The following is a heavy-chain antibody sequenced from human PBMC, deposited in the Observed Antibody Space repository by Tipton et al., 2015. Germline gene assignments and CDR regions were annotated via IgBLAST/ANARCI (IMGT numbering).Heavy chain of an antibody. CDR1: GYSFTTYW. J-gene: IGHJ4*02. CDR2: IYPGDSDT. CDR3: ARGRYCSGGRCYFDY. D-gene: IGHD2-15*01. Sequence: QLVQSGAEVKKPGESLKISCQGSGYSFTTYWIGWVRQMPGKGLEWMGIIYPGDSDTRYTPSFQGQVTISADRSISTAYLQWSSLKASDTAMFYCARGRYCSGGRCYFDYWGQGTLVTVSS. V-gene: IGHV5-51*03.